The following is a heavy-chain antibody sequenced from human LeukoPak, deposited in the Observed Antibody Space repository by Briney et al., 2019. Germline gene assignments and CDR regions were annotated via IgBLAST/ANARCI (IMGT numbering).Heavy chain of an antibody. CDR1: GASISSRNW. CDR2: IYHSGST. D-gene: IGHD3-10*01. V-gene: IGHV4-4*02. Sequence: PSGTLSLACVVSGASISSRNWWSWVRQPPGKGLQWIGEIYHSGSTNYNPSLRSRLTISLDTSKNQFSLRLRSVTVADTAVYYCAGVYGSRTDDWGEGSLLIVSS. CDR3: AGVYGSRTDD. J-gene: IGHJ1*01.